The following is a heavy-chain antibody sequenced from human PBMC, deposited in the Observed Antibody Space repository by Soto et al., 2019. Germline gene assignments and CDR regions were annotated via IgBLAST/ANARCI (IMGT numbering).Heavy chain of an antibody. V-gene: IGHV4-61*01. CDR1: GGSVSSGSYY. CDR3: ARDSDYDFWSGYYIDY. J-gene: IGHJ4*02. Sequence: SETLSLTCTVSGGSVSSGSYYWSRIRQPPGKGLEWIGYIYYSGSTNYNPSLKSRFTISVDKSKNQFSLKLSSVTAADTAVYYCARDSDYDFWSGYYIDYWGQGTLVTVSS. CDR2: IYYSGST. D-gene: IGHD3-3*01.